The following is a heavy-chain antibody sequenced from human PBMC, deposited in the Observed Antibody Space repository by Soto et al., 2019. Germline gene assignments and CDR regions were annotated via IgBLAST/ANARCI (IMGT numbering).Heavy chain of an antibody. Sequence: QVQLQESGPGLVKPSQTLSLTCTVSGGSISGGDFYWSWIRQYPGKGLEWIGYITYSGSPHYTPSLMSRVAILIDTPKNQFSLKVSSVTAADTAVYYCARDDGGKSDYWGQGILVTVSS. D-gene: IGHD2-15*01. CDR3: ARDDGGKSDY. V-gene: IGHV4-31*03. J-gene: IGHJ4*02. CDR2: ITYSGSP. CDR1: GGSISGGDFY.